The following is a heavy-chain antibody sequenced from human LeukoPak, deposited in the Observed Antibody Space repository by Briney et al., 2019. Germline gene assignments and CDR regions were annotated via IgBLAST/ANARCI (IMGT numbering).Heavy chain of an antibody. Sequence: SETLSLTCAVSGYSISSGYYWGWFRQPPGKGLEWIGCIYHSGNTYYNPSLKSRVSISVDTSKSQFSLKLSSVTAADTAVYYCARQGGSSSPYYYYYMDVWGKGTTVTVSS. D-gene: IGHD6-13*01. J-gene: IGHJ6*03. CDR1: GYSISSGYY. V-gene: IGHV4-38-2*01. CDR3: ARQGGSSSPYYYYYMDV. CDR2: IYHSGNT.